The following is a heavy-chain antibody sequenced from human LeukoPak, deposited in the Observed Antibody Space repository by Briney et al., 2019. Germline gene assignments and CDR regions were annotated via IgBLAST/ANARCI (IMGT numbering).Heavy chain of an antibody. CDR2: INHSGST. Sequence: PSETLSLTCAVYGGSFSDYYWSWIRQPPGKGLEWIGEINHSGSTNYNPSLKSRVTISVDTSKNQFYLKLSSVTAADTAVYYCASWSSSWYDAFDIWGQGTMVTVSS. CDR1: GGSFSDYY. J-gene: IGHJ3*02. CDR3: ASWSSSWYDAFDI. V-gene: IGHV4-34*01. D-gene: IGHD6-13*01.